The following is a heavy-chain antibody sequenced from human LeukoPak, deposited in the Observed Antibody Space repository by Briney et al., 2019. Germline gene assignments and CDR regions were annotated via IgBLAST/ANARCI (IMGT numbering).Heavy chain of an antibody. D-gene: IGHD3-22*01. V-gene: IGHV4-59*08. CDR2: IYYSGST. J-gene: IGHJ4*02. CDR3: ARHGGYDNSGYSFDY. CDR1: GGSISSYY. Sequence: SETLSLTCTVSGGSISSYYWSWIRQPPGKGVEWIGYIYYSGSTNYNPSLKSRVTISVDTSKNQFSLKLSSVTAADTAVYYCARHGGYDNSGYSFDYWGQGTLVTVSS.